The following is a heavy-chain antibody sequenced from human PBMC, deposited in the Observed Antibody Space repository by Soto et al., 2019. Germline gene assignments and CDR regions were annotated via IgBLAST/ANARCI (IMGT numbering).Heavy chain of an antibody. Sequence: PGGSLRLSCAASGFTFSSYSMNWVRQAPGKGLEWVSSISSSGSYIYYADSVKGRFTISRDNAKNSLYLQMNSLRAEDTAVYYCARVYCGGDCYSGTGLWGQGTLVTVSS. J-gene: IGHJ4*02. CDR2: ISSSGSYI. CDR1: GFTFSSYS. V-gene: IGHV3-21*01. D-gene: IGHD2-21*02. CDR3: ARVYCGGDCYSGTGL.